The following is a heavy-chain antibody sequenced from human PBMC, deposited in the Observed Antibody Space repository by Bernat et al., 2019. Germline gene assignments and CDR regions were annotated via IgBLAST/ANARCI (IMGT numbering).Heavy chain of an antibody. D-gene: IGHD1-26*01. CDR2: VSYRGST. CDR1: GDSVNSGSCY. J-gene: IGHJ2*01. CDR3: ARDNGIVGAAWYFDL. V-gene: IGHV4-61*01. Sequence: QVQLQESGPGLVKPSETLSLTCTVSGDSVNSGSCYWSWIRQPPGKGLEWIGYVSYRGSTNYNPSLKNRVTISADTSKNQFSLKLSSVTAADTAVYYRARDNGIVGAAWYFDLWGRGTLVSVSS.